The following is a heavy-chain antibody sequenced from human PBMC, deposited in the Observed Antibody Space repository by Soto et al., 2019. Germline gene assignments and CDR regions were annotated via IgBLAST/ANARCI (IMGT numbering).Heavy chain of an antibody. V-gene: IGHV3-21*01. Sequence: PLGSLRLSCVGSGFTFSTYSINWVRQAPGKGLEWVSSISSRSDIYYADSVKGRFTISRDNAKNSVSLQMNSLRAEDTAVYYCAREYTAWPLAYGLDVWGQGTTVTVSS. D-gene: IGHD2-2*02. CDR2: ISSRSDI. J-gene: IGHJ6*02. CDR3: AREYTAWPLAYGLDV. CDR1: GFTFSTYS.